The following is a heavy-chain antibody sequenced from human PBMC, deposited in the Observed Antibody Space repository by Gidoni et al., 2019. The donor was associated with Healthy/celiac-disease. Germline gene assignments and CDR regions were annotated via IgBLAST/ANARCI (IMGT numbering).Heavy chain of an antibody. D-gene: IGHD2-2*02. CDR1: GFTFSSYW. CDR2: IKQDGSEK. V-gene: IGHV3-7*01. Sequence: EVQLVESGGGLVQPGGSLRLSCAASGFTFSSYWMSWVRQAPGKGLEWVANIKQDGSEKYYVDSMKGRFTISRDNAKNSLYLQMNSLRAEDTAVYYCARDSIVVVPAAIHGDYYYYYMDVWGKGTTVTVSS. CDR3: ARDSIVVVPAAIHGDYYYYYMDV. J-gene: IGHJ6*03.